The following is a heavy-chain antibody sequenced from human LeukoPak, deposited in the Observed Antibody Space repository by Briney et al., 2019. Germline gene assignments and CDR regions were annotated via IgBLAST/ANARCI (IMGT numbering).Heavy chain of an antibody. J-gene: IGHJ4*02. CDR2: ISWNSGSI. D-gene: IGHD3-10*01. CDR1: GFTFDDYA. Sequence: GGSLRLSCAASGFTFDDYAMHWVRQAPGKGLEWVSGISWNSGSIGYADSVKGRFTISRDNAKNSLYLQMNSLRAEDTAVYYCAREDGSGSYYRVSTPDYYFDYWGQGTLVTVSS. CDR3: AREDGSGSYYRVSTPDYYFDY. V-gene: IGHV3-9*01.